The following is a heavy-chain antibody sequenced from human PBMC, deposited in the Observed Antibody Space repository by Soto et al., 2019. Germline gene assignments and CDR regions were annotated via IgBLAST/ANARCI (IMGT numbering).Heavy chain of an antibody. J-gene: IGHJ6*02. CDR1: GFSFNEAW. V-gene: IGHV3-15*07. D-gene: IGHD2-15*01. CDR3: STGSVGGI. Sequence: EVQLVESAGGLVKPGGSLRLSCVASGFSFNEAWMNWVRQAPGQGLEWVGGIKTSAGGGATNYAAPVQGRFTISRDDSKNTLCLHMYRLRTGGTVIYYCSTGSVGGIWGQGTAVIFSS. CDR2: IKTSAGGGAT.